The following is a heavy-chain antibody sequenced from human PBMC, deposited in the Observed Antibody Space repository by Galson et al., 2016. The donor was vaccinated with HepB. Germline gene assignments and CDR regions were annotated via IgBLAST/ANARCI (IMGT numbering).Heavy chain of an antibody. D-gene: IGHD3-10*01. J-gene: IGHJ4*02. CDR2: ISYDGSNK. Sequence: SLRLSCAASGFTFSSYAMHWVRQAPGKGLEWVAVISYDGSNKYYADSVKGRFTISRDNSKNTLFLQMNSLRTEDTAVYFCARDQGPYFYGSYSDYWGQGTLVTVSS. V-gene: IGHV3-30-3*01. CDR3: ARDQGPYFYGSYSDY. CDR1: GFTFSSYA.